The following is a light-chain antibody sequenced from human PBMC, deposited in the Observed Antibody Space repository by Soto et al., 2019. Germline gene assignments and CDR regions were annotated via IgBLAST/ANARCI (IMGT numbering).Light chain of an antibody. CDR1: QSVSSY. CDR2: DAS. CDR3: QQRSNWPPPTWT. J-gene: IGKJ1*01. Sequence: EIVLTQSPATLSLSPGERATLSCRASQSVSSYLAWYQQKPGQAPRLLIYDASNRATGIPARFSGSGSGTDFTLTISSLEHEDFAVYYCQQRSNWPPPTWTFGQGTKVEIK. V-gene: IGKV3-11*01.